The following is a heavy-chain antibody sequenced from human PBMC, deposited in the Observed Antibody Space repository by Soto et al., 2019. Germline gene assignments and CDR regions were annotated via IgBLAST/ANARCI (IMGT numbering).Heavy chain of an antibody. CDR3: ARAPPRGHWFDP. CDR1: GGAVSSGTYY. V-gene: IGHV4-61*01. J-gene: IGHJ5*02. Sequence: SETLSLTCTVSGGAVSSGTYYWSWIRQPPGKGLEWIGHIYFTGSTNYNPSLKSRVTMSLDTSRNQFSLKLSSVTAADTAVYYCARAPPRGHWFDPWGLGTLVTVSS. CDR2: IYFTGST.